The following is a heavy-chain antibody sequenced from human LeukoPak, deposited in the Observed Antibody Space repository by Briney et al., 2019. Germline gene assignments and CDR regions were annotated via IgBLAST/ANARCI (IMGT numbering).Heavy chain of an antibody. V-gene: IGHV1-69*05. D-gene: IGHD5-18*01. CDR3: ASIRYNYAEHYFDY. J-gene: IGHJ4*02. CDR1: GGTFSSYA. CDR2: IIPIFGTA. Sequence: GASVKVSCKASGGTFSSYAISWVRQAPGQGLEWMGRIIPIFGTANYAQKFQGRVTITTDESTSTAYMELSSLRSEDTAVYYCASIRYNYAEHYFDYWGQGTLVTVSS.